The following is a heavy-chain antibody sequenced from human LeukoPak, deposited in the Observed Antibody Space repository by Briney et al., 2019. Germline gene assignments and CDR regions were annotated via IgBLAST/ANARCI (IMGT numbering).Heavy chain of an antibody. V-gene: IGHV3-74*01. Sequence: GGSLRLSCAASGFTFRSHWMHWVRQAPGKGLVWVSRIKGDETYTNHADSVKGRFTISRDNAKNTLYLQMTSLRVEDTAIYHCVRDGDVYNFDHWGQGTLVTVSS. CDR1: GFTFRSHW. CDR3: VRDGDVYNFDH. J-gene: IGHJ4*02. CDR2: IKGDETYT. D-gene: IGHD5-24*01.